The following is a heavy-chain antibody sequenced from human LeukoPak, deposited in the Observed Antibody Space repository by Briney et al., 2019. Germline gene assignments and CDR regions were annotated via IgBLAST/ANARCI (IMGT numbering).Heavy chain of an antibody. D-gene: IGHD6-19*01. CDR1: GFIFSTYA. V-gene: IGHV3-23*01. Sequence: GGSLRLSRAASGFIFSTYAMSWVRQAPGKGLEWVSGISANGGSTYYADSVKGRFTISRDNSKSTLYLQMNSLRADDTAVYYCAKVWSSDWYGYFDYWGQGTPVTVSS. CDR2: ISANGGST. CDR3: AKVWSSDWYGYFDY. J-gene: IGHJ4*02.